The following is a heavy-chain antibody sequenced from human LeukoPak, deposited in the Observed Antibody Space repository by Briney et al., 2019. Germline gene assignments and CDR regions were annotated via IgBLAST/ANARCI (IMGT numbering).Heavy chain of an antibody. J-gene: IGHJ1*01. CDR3: ARYEYARSDNTGLRYFHH. Sequence: SQTLSLTCTVSGDSISSGAYAWTWIRQSPGKGLEWIGYVYNSGGTHYNSSLKSRLSISADMSQNKFSLNLSSVTAADTAVYYCARYEYARSDNTGLRYFHHWGQGTLVTVSS. D-gene: IGHD3-16*01. CDR2: VYNSGGT. V-gene: IGHV4-30-4*01. CDR1: GDSISSGAYA.